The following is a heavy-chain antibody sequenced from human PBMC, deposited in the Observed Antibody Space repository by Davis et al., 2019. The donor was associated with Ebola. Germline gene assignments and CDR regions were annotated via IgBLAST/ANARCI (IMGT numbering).Heavy chain of an antibody. Sequence: SETLSLTCTVSGGSISGSYWSWIRQPPGKGLEWIGYIYDSGSTAYNPSRNYNPSLKSRVTISLDTSQNQFSLNLTSATAADPAVYYCAWGLGGRGVAVMYYYYYYSVDVWGQGTPVTVSS. J-gene: IGHJ6*02. V-gene: IGHV4-59*01. D-gene: IGHD3-22*01. CDR2: IYDSGSTAYNPSR. CDR3: AWGLGGRGVAVMYYYYYYSVDV. CDR1: GGSISGSY.